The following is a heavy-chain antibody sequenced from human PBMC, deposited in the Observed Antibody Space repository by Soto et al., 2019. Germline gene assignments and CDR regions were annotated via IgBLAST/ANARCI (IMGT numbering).Heavy chain of an antibody. CDR1: GGSFSGYY. D-gene: IGHD1-26*01. V-gene: IGHV4-34*01. Sequence: SETLSLTCTVYGGSFSGYYWSWIRQPPGKGLEWIGEINHSGSTNYNPSLKSRVTISVDTSKNQFSLKLSSVTAADTAVYYCASRGEPNWFDPWGQGTLVTVSS. CDR3: ASRGEPNWFDP. CDR2: INHSGST. J-gene: IGHJ5*02.